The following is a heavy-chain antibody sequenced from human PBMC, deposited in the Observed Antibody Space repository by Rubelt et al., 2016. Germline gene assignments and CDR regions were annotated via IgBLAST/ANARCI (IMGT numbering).Heavy chain of an antibody. CDR1: GYTFTGYY. J-gene: IGHJ3*02. D-gene: IGHD5-24*01. CDR2: INPNSGGT. CDR3: ARFREDGYNNYHDAFDI. V-gene: IGHV1-2*06. Sequence: CKASGYTFTGYYMHWVRQAPGQGLEWMGRINPNSGGTNYAQKFQGRVTMTRDTSISTAYMELSRLRSDDTAVYYYARFREDGYNNYHDAFDIWGQGTMVTVSS.